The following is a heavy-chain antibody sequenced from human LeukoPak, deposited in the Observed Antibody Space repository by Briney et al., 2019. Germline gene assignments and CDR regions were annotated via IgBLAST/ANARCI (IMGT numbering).Heavy chain of an antibody. CDR1: GFTFSNYW. CDR3: ASSTTFYYFDY. D-gene: IGHD2/OR15-2a*01. V-gene: IGHV3-7*01. Sequence: GGSLRLSCAASGFTFSNYWMNWVRQAPGKGLEWVANIKQDESEIYYVDSVKGRFTISRDNAKNSLYLQMNSLRAEDTAVYYCASSTTFYYFDYWGQGTLVTVSS. J-gene: IGHJ4*02. CDR2: IKQDESEI.